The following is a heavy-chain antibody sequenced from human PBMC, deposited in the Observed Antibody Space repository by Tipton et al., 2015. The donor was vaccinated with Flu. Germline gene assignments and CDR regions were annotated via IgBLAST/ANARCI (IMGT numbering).Heavy chain of an antibody. J-gene: IGHJ4*02. CDR1: GGSISSGGSY. CDR3: ARGGATGEDYFDY. Sequence: TLSLTCTVSGGSISSGGSYWSWIRQHPGKGLEWIGYIYYIGSTYYNPSLKSRVTISVDTSKNQFSLKLSSVTAADTAVYYCARGGATGEDYFDYWGQGTLVTVSS. V-gene: IGHV4-31*03. CDR2: IYYIGST. D-gene: IGHD5-12*01.